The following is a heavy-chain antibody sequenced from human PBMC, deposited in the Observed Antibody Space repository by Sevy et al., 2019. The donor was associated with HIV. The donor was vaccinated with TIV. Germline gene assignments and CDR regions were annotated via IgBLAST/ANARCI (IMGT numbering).Heavy chain of an antibody. CDR2: IRYDGSAK. CDR1: GFNFNSYG. D-gene: IGHD7-27*01. Sequence: GGSLRLSCAASGFNFNSYGMHCVRQAPGKGLEWVSFIRYDGSAKNYADSVRGRFTLSRDNSKNTLYLQMNSLRAEDTALYYCVKDPLISLGADLFDSWGQGTLVTVSS. J-gene: IGHJ4*02. CDR3: VKDPLISLGADLFDS. V-gene: IGHV3-30*02.